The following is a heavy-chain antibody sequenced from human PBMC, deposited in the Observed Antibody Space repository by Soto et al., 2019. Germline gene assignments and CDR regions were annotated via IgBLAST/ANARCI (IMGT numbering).Heavy chain of an antibody. V-gene: IGHV1-18*01. D-gene: IGHD6-13*01. J-gene: IGHJ5*02. CDR1: GYTFTSYG. Sequence: QVQLVQSGAEVKKPGASVKVSCKASGYTFTSYGISWVRQAPGQGLEWMGWISAYNGNTNYAQKLQGRGTMTTDTSPSTAYMELRSLRSDDTAVYYCARHRKQQLVPVDWFDPWGQGTLVTVSS. CDR3: ARHRKQQLVPVDWFDP. CDR2: ISAYNGNT.